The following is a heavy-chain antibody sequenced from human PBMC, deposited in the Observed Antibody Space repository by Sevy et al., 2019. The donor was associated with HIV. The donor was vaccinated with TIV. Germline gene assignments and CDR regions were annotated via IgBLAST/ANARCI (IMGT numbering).Heavy chain of an antibody. D-gene: IGHD3-10*01. J-gene: IGHJ4*02. CDR1: GFTFSSYA. CDR2: ISGSGGST. CDR3: ANVGRGRGVIIARYYFDY. Sequence: GGSLRLSCAASGFTFSSYAMSWVRQAPGKGLEWVSAISGSGGSTYYADSVKGRFTISRDNSKNTLYLQMNSLRAEDTAVYYCANVGRGRGVIIARYYFDYWGQGTLVTVSS. V-gene: IGHV3-23*01.